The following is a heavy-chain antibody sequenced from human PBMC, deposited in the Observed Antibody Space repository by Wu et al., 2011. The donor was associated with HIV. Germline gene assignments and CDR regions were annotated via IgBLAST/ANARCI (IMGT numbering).Heavy chain of an antibody. CDR3: ARVVFPRNMDV. Sequence: QALLGQSGVEVKTPGASVRVSCKASGFTFTSFGISWVRQAPGQGLEWMGWIGVNNGDTDYAQKFQGRVTMTTDTSTTTAYMGLRSLRSDDTAVFYCARVVFPRNMDVWGKGTTVIVSS. V-gene: IGHV1-18*01. CDR2: IGVNNGDT. J-gene: IGHJ6*03. CDR1: GFTFTSFG.